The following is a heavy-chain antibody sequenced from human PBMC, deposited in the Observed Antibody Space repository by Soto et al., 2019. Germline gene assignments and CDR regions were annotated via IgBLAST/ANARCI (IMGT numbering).Heavy chain of an antibody. CDR3: ARDNYYYGSGKDGMEV. CDR2: IYYSGST. J-gene: IGHJ6*04. D-gene: IGHD3-10*01. CDR1: GGSISSGGYY. Sequence: LSLTCTVSGGSISSGGYYWTWIRQHPGQVLEWIGYIYYSGSTYYNPSLKSRVTISVDTSKSQFSLKLSSVTAADTAVYYCARDNYYYGSGKDGMEVWGKGISVIVFS. V-gene: IGHV4-31*03.